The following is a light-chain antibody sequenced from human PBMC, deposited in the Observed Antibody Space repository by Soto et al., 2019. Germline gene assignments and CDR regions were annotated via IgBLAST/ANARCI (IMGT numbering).Light chain of an antibody. CDR1: QDINNS. J-gene: IGKJ4*01. CDR2: DAS. Sequence: DIEMTQSPSSLSASVGDRVTITCQASQDINNSLNWYQQKPGNAPKLLIYDASNLETGVPSRFSGSGSGTDFTFTSSSLQPEDTATYYCQQYDNLLTFGEGTKVEIK. V-gene: IGKV1-33*01. CDR3: QQYDNLLT.